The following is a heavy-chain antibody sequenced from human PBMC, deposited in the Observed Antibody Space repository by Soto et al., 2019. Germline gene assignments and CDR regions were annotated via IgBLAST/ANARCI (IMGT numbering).Heavy chain of an antibody. V-gene: IGHV1-18*01. CDR3: ARGFLEWLSPSFDY. D-gene: IGHD3-3*01. Sequence: ASVKVSCKASSYTFTSYGISWVRQAPGQGPEWMGWISAYNGNANYAQKLQGRVTMTTDTSTSTAYMELRSLRSDDTAVYYCARGFLEWLSPSFDYWGQGTLLTVSS. CDR2: ISAYNGNA. J-gene: IGHJ4*02. CDR1: SYTFTSYG.